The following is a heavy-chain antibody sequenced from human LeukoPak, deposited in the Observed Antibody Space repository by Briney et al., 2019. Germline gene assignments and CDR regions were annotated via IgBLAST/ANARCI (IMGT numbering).Heavy chain of an antibody. CDR1: GYTFTGYY. J-gene: IGHJ3*02. CDR2: IIPIFGTA. D-gene: IGHD1-26*01. V-gene: IGHV1-69*06. CDR3: ARDTGIVGTRQGAFDI. Sequence: ASVKVSCKASGYTFTGYYMHWVRQAPGQGLEWMGGIIPIFGTANYAQKFQGRVTITADKSTSTAYMELSSLRSEDTAVYYCARDTGIVGTRQGAFDIWGQGTMVTVSS.